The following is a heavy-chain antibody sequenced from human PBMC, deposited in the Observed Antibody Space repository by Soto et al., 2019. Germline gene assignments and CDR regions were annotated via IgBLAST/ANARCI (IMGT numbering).Heavy chain of an antibody. CDR3: TRGPPRVQWFDP. V-gene: IGHV4-61*01. J-gene: IGHJ5*02. Sequence: SETLSLTCTVSGGAVSSGTYYWSWVRQPPGKGLEWIGHIYFTGSTNYNPSLKSRVTMSLDTSRNQFSLKLSSVTAADTAVYYCTRGPPRVQWFDPWGLGTLVTVSS. CDR1: GGAVSSGTYY. CDR2: IYFTGST.